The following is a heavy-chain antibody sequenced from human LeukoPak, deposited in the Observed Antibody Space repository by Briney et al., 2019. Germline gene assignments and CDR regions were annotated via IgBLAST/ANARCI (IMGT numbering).Heavy chain of an antibody. CDR2: IYYSGST. V-gene: IGHV4-39*01. D-gene: IGHD1-26*01. CDR3: ARHGRWDSGTYSFDY. Sequence: SETLSLTCTVSGGSISSSSYYWGWIRQPPGKGLEWIGSIYYSGSTNYNPSLRSRVTISVDTSKNQFSLKLTSVTAADTAVYYCARHGRWDSGTYSFDYWGQGTLVTVSS. CDR1: GGSISSSSYY. J-gene: IGHJ4*02.